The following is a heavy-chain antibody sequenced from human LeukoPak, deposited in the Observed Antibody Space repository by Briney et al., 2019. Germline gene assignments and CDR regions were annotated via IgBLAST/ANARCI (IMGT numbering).Heavy chain of an antibody. V-gene: IGHV4-34*01. Sequence: WETLSLTCAVYGGSFSGYYWSWIRQPPGKGLEWIGEINHTRSTTYTQSLKRQVTISVDTSKNQFSLKLSSVTAADTAVYYCARGPYSSGWGQGTLVTVSS. J-gene: IGHJ4*02. D-gene: IGHD6-19*01. CDR1: GGSFSGYY. CDR2: INHTRST. CDR3: ARGPYSSG.